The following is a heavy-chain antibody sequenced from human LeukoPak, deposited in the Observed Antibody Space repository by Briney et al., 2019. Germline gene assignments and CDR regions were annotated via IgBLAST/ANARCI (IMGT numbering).Heavy chain of an antibody. D-gene: IGHD3-10*01. V-gene: IGHV1-18*01. J-gene: IGHJ4*02. CDR3: ARDMGLPTSWMCAYY. CDR1: RYTFSNYG. CDR2: ISAKTGNT. Sequence: ASVTVSCKTSRYTFSNYGITWVRQAPGQGGEWVGWISAKTGNTNHAQKLQGTITLTTDTSTSTAYMEVRGLRCDDTAVYYCARDMGLPTSWMCAYYGGQGTLVTLS.